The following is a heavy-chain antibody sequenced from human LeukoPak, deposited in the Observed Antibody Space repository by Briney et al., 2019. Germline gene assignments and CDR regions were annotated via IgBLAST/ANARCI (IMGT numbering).Heavy chain of an antibody. CDR2: IISSSSYI. CDR1: GFTFSIYS. D-gene: IGHD3-9*01. J-gene: IGHJ5*02. Sequence: GGSLSLFCAASGFTFSIYSMNWVRQAPGKGREWVSSIISSSSYIYYAVSVKGRFTISRDNAKNSLYLQMNSLRAEDTAVYYCARDRYFDWSGHWGQGTLVTVSS. CDR3: ARDRYFDWSGH. V-gene: IGHV3-21*01.